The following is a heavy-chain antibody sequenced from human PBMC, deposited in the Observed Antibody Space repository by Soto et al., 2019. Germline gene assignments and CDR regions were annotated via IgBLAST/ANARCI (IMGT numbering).Heavy chain of an antibody. CDR3: ATGGWELPYFDY. D-gene: IGHD1-26*01. J-gene: IGHJ4*02. V-gene: IGHV3-15*01. CDR1: GFTFRNAW. Sequence: EVQLVESGGDLVKPGGSLRLSCAASGFTFRNAWMSWVRQAPGKGLEWVGRIKSKIDGGTTDFAAPVKDRFFISRDDSKNTLFLQMIGLEIEDTAVYYCATGGWELPYFDYWGQGSLVTVSS. CDR2: IKSKIDGGTT.